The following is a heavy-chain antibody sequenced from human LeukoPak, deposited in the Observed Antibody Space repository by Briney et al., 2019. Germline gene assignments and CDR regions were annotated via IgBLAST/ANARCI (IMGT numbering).Heavy chain of an antibody. CDR2: ISYRGNS. V-gene: IGHV4-59*04. D-gene: IGHD3-10*01. J-gene: IGHJ4*02. CDR3: ARRTTMVRGEYFDF. CDR1: GGSISSHY. Sequence: SETLSLTCTVSGGSISSHYWSWMRQPPGKGLEWIGSISYRGNSYYNASLKSRVNISVDTARNQFSLKLSSVTAADTAVYYCARRTTMVRGEYFDFWGQGTLVTVSS.